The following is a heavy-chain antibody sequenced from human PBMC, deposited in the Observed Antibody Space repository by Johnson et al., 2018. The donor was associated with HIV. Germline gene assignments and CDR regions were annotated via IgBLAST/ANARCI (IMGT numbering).Heavy chain of an antibody. D-gene: IGHD2-2*01. CDR2: ISYDGSNK. CDR1: GFTFSSYD. J-gene: IGHJ3*02. V-gene: IGHV3-30*03. Sequence: QMQLVESGGGVVQPGRSLRLSCAASGFTFSSYDMHWVRQAPGKGLEWVALISYDGSNKYHADSVKGRFTISRDNSTTTLYLQLNSLRAEDTAVYYCARGRSSTRPSDLGSGAFDIWGQGTMVTVSS. CDR3: ARGRSSTRPSDLGSGAFDI.